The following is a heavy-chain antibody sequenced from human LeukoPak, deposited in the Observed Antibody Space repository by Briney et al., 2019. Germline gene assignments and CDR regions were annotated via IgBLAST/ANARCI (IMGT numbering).Heavy chain of an antibody. D-gene: IGHD3-3*01. Sequence: GASVKVSCKASGYTFTSYDINWVRQATGQGLEWMGWMNPNSGNTGYAQKFQGRVTITRNTSISTAYMELSSLRSEDTAVYYCARGLRFLEWLNYYYYMDVWGNGTTVTVSS. CDR2: MNPNSGNT. V-gene: IGHV1-8*03. CDR3: ARGLRFLEWLNYYYYMDV. J-gene: IGHJ6*03. CDR1: GYTFTSYD.